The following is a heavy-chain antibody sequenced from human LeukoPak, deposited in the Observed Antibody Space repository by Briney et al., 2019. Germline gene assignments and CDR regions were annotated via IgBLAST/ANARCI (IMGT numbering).Heavy chain of an antibody. CDR1: GFTFSRYG. J-gene: IGHJ4*02. D-gene: IGHD2-2*03. CDR3: ARDWIDRYLDY. Sequence: GGSLRLSCAASGFTFSRYGMHWARQAPGKGLEWVAVKSHHAYYEYYADSVQGRFTISRDDSKNTVYLQMNSLRAEDTAVYYCARDWIDRYLDYWGQGILVTVSS. V-gene: IGHV3-33*01. CDR2: KSHHAYYE.